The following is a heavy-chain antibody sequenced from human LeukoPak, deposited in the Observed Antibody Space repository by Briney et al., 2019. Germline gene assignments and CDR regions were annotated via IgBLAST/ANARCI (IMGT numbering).Heavy chain of an antibody. CDR2: VSSIGGST. V-gene: IGHV3-64D*09. Sequence: GGSLRLSCSASGFTFSSYGMFWVRQAPGKGLEYVSAVSSIGGSTYYADSVKGRFTISRDNSKNTLYLQMISLRPEDTAVYYCVKEGNGAFDIWGQWTMVTVSS. CDR1: GFTFSSYG. J-gene: IGHJ3*02. CDR3: VKEGNGAFDI. D-gene: IGHD2-8*01.